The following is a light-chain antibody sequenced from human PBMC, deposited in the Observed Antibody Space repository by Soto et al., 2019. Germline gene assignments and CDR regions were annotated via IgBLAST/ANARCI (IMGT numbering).Light chain of an antibody. Sequence: DIQMTQSPCTLSASAGDRVTITCRASQSISSWLAWYQHKPGKAPKLLIYDASNLDSGVPSGFSGSGSGTEFSLTISNLQPDDCATYYCQQYENYWTFSQGTKVDIK. CDR3: QQYENYWT. CDR1: QSISSW. V-gene: IGKV1-5*01. J-gene: IGKJ1*01. CDR2: DAS.